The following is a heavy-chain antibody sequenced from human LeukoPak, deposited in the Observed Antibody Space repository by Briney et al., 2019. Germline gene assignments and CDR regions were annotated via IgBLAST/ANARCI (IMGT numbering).Heavy chain of an antibody. Sequence: PGGSLRLSCAASGVTFSSHWMHWVRQAPGKGLVWVSRINSDGSSTTYADSVKGRFTVSRDNAKNTLYLQMNSLRAEDTAVYYCASRGVVTGAFDIWGQGTMVTVSS. CDR3: ASRGVVTGAFDI. J-gene: IGHJ3*02. CDR1: GVTFSSHW. CDR2: INSDGSST. V-gene: IGHV3-74*01. D-gene: IGHD2-15*01.